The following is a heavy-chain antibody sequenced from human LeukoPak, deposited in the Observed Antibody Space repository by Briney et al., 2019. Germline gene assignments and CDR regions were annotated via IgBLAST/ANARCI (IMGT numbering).Heavy chain of an antibody. D-gene: IGHD3-22*01. CDR2: ISGGGGST. CDR3: AKDAAIWYYYDSSGSPNAFDI. CDR1: GFTFSSLA. V-gene: IGHV3-23*01. Sequence: GGSLSLSCAASGFTFSSLAMSWVRQAPGKGLEWVSAISGGGGSTYYADSVKGRFTISRDNSKNTLYLQMNSLRAEDTAVYYCAKDAAIWYYYDSSGSPNAFDIWGQGTMVTVSS. J-gene: IGHJ3*02.